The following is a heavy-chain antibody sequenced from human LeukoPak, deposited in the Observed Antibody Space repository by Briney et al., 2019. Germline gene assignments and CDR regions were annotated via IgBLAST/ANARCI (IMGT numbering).Heavy chain of an antibody. V-gene: IGHV3-11*04. J-gene: IGHJ3*02. CDR3: ARDWRDSSGKFPNDAFDI. Sequence: GGSLRLSCAASGFTFSDNYMSWIRQAPGKGLEWVSYISSSGSIYYADSVKGRFTISRDNANNSLYLQMNSLRAEDTAVYYCARDWRDSSGKFPNDAFDIWGQGTMVTVSS. CDR2: ISSSGSI. CDR1: GFTFSDNY. D-gene: IGHD3-22*01.